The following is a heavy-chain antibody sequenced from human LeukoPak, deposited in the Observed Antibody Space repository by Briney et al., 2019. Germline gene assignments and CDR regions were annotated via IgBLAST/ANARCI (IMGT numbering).Heavy chain of an antibody. V-gene: IGHV1-18*01. D-gene: IGHD3-10*01. Sequence: ASVKVSCKASGYTFTSYGISWVRQAPGQGLEWMGWISAYNGNTNYAQKLQGRVTMTTDTSTSTAYMELRSLRSDDTAVYYCARDLITMVRRALDRYYGMAVWGQGTTVTVSS. CDR3: ARDLITMVRRALDRYYGMAV. J-gene: IGHJ6*02. CDR1: GYTFTSYG. CDR2: ISAYNGNT.